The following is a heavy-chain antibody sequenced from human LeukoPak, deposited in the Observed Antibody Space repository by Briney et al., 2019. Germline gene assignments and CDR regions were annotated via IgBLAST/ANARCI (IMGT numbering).Heavy chain of an antibody. J-gene: IGHJ6*02. CDR1: GFTFSSYA. Sequence: GGSLRLSCAASGFTFSSYAMHWVRQAPGKGLEWVAVISYDGSNKYYADSVKGRFSISRDNSKNTLYLQMNSLRAEDTAVYYCARGGMWYYGSGTFYYGMDVWGQGTTVTVSS. D-gene: IGHD3-10*01. CDR3: ARGGMWYYGSGTFYYGMDV. CDR2: ISYDGSNK. V-gene: IGHV3-30*04.